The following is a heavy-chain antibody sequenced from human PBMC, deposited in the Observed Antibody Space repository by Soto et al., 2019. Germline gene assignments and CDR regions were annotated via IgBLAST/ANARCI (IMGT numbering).Heavy chain of an antibody. CDR1: GDRVSSNSAA. CDR2: TYYRSKWFN. CDR3: VRGSQWLVIQDYYYGMDA. V-gene: IGHV6-1*01. Sequence: PSQTLSLTCAISGDRVSSNSAAWNWIRQSPSRGLEWLGRTYYRSKWFNDYAMSVKSRISISADTSENHFSLHLNSVTPDDTAVYYCVRGSQWLVIQDYYYGMDAWGQGTPVTVSS. D-gene: IGHD6-19*01. J-gene: IGHJ6*02.